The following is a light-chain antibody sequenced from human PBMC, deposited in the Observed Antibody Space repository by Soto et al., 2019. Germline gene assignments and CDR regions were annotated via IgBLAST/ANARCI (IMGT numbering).Light chain of an antibody. Sequence: EIVMTQSPLSLPVTPGEPASISCRSSQSLLHSNGYNYLGWYLQKPGQSPQLLIYLGSNRASGVPDRFSGSGSDTDFTLKISRVEAEDVGVYYCMQALQTPLTFGGGTKVEIK. V-gene: IGKV2-28*01. J-gene: IGKJ4*01. CDR2: LGS. CDR1: QSLLHSNGYNY. CDR3: MQALQTPLT.